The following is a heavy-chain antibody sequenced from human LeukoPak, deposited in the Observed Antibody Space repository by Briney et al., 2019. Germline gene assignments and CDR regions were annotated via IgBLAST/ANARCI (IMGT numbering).Heavy chain of an antibody. CDR3: ARSVSYYDSSGHIT. CDR2: IYYSGST. J-gene: IGHJ5*02. D-gene: IGHD3-22*01. Sequence: SETLSLTCTVSGGSISSYYWSWIRQPPGKGLEWIGYIYYSGSTNYNPSLKSRVTISVDTSKNQFSLKLSSVTAADTAVYYCARSVSYYDSSGHITWGQGTLVTVSS. V-gene: IGHV4-59*01. CDR1: GGSISSYY.